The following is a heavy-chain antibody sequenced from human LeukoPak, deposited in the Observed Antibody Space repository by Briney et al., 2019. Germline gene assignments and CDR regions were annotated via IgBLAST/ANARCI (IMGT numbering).Heavy chain of an antibody. CDR1: RYTFTTYD. CDR2: INPSGGST. J-gene: IGHJ4*02. Sequence: GASVKASCKASRYTFTTYDMHWVRQAPGQGLEGMGIINPSGGSTSYAQKFQRRDTITRDTSTSTVYMELSSLRSEDTAVYYCARESPADGYKDYWGQGTLVTVSS. D-gene: IGHD5-24*01. CDR3: ARESPADGYKDY. V-gene: IGHV1-46*01.